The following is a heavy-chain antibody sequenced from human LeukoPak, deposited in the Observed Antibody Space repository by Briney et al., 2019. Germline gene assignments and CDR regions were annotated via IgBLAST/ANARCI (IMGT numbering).Heavy chain of an antibody. CDR3: ARGRYYDILTGYYGIFDY. D-gene: IGHD3-9*01. V-gene: IGHV1-69*05. CDR1: GGTFSSYA. CDR2: IIPIFGTA. Sequence: SVKVSCKASGGTFSSYAISWVRQAPGQGPEWMGRIIPIFGTANYAQKFQGRVTITTDESTSTAYMELSSLRSEDTAVYYCARGRYYDILTGYYGIFDYWGQGTLVTVSS. J-gene: IGHJ4*02.